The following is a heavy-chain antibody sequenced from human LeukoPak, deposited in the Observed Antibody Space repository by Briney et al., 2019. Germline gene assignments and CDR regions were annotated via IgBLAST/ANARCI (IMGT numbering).Heavy chain of an antibody. CDR1: GFTFGDYA. CDR2: IYSGGST. Sequence: GGSLRLSCTASGFTFGDYAMSWFRQAPGKGLEWVSVIYSGGSTYYADSVKGRFTISRDNSKNTLYLQMNSLRAEDTAVYYCARYGSGSYVYYYYGMDVWGQGTTVTVSS. CDR3: ARYGSGSYVYYYYGMDV. J-gene: IGHJ6*02. V-gene: IGHV3-66*01. D-gene: IGHD3-10*01.